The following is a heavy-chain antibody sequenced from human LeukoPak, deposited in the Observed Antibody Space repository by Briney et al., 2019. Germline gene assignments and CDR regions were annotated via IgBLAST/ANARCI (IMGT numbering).Heavy chain of an antibody. D-gene: IGHD2-2*01. CDR2: ICSLGDT. J-gene: IGHJ1*01. CDR1: GFTFSSFA. Sequence: GGSQRLSCAVSGFTFSSFAMSCVRQAPGKGLEGVSVICSLGDTQYAESVKGRFTISRDSSKDTRYLQMSSLRVEDTAVYYCAMYLCSGSSCYRNFQHWGQGTLVTVSS. CDR3: AMYLCSGSSCYRNFQH. V-gene: IGHV3-23*01.